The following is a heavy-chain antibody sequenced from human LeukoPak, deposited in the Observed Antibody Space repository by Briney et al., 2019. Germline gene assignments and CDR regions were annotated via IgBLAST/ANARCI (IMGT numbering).Heavy chain of an antibody. CDR3: ARDPGGVVYFDY. D-gene: IGHD2-8*01. CDR2: IWYDGSKQ. V-gene: IGHV3-33*01. J-gene: IGHJ4*02. Sequence: GGSLRLSCVVSGFTFSNSEMHWVRQAPGKGLGWVAVIWYDGSKQYYADSVKGRFTISRDNSKNTLYLQMNTRRAEDTAVYYCARDPGGVVYFDYWGQGTLVTVSS. CDR1: GFTFSNSE.